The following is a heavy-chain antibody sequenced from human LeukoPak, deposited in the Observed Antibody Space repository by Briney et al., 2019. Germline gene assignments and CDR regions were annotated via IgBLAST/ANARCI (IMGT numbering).Heavy chain of an antibody. D-gene: IGHD3-22*01. J-gene: IGHJ4*02. V-gene: IGHV3-11*04. Sequence: GGSLRLSCAASGFTFSDYYMSWIRQAPGKGLEWVSYISSSGSTIYYADSVKGRFTISRDNAKNSLYLQMNSLRAEDAAVYYCARDYYDSSGYYYFDYWGQGTLVTVSS. CDR3: ARDYYDSSGYYYFDY. CDR1: GFTFSDYY. CDR2: ISSSGSTI.